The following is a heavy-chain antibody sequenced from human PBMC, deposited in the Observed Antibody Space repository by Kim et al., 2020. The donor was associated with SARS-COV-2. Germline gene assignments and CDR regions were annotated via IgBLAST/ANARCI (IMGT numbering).Heavy chain of an antibody. J-gene: IGHJ5*02. Sequence: YYGASTNYNPSLKSRVTISVDTSKNQFSLKLSSVTAADTAVYYCAREGHPWGQGTLVTVSS. V-gene: IGHV4-59*01. CDR2: YYGAST. CDR3: AREGHP.